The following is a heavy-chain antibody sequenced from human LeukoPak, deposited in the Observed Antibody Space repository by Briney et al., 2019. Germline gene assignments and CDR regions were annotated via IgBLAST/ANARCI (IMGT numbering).Heavy chain of an antibody. CDR3: ARDPPHYHGMDV. V-gene: IGHV4-59*01. Sequence: SETLSLTCTVSGGSISSYYWSWIRQPPGKGLEWIGYIYYSGSTNYNPSLKSRVTISVDTSKNQFSLKLSSVTAADTAVYYCARDPPHYHGMDVWGQGTTVTVSS. CDR2: IYYSGST. J-gene: IGHJ6*02. CDR1: GGSISSYY.